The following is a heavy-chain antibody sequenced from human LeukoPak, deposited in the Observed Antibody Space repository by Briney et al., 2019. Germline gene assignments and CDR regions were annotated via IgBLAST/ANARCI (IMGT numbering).Heavy chain of an antibody. Sequence: SETLSLTCTVSGGSISYYYWSWIRQPAGKGLERIGRIYTSGSTNYNPSLKSRVTISVDTSKNQFSLKLSSVTAADTAVYYCARGGSSGWYTTYYMDVWGKGTTVTISS. V-gene: IGHV4-4*07. D-gene: IGHD6-19*01. J-gene: IGHJ6*03. CDR2: IYTSGST. CDR3: ARGGSSGWYTTYYMDV. CDR1: GGSISYYY.